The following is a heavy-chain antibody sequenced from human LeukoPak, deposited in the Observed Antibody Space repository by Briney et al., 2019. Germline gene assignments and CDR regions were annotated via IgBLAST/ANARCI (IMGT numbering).Heavy chain of an antibody. CDR2: IIPIFGTA. D-gene: IGHD2-2*01. V-gene: IGHV1-69*13. CDR1: GGTFSSYA. Sequence: SVKVSCKASGGTFSSYAISWVRQAPGQGLEWMGGIIPIFGTANYAQKFQGRVTITADESTSTAYMELSSLRSEDTAVYYCASNPRYCSSTSCPRDAFDIGGQGTMVTVSS. CDR3: ASNPRYCSSTSCPRDAFDI. J-gene: IGHJ3*02.